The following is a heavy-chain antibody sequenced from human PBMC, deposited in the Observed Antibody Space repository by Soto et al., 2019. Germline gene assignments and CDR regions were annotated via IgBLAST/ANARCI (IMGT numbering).Heavy chain of an antibody. Sequence: EVQLVESGGGLVQPGGSLRLSCAASGFTFSSYEMNWVRQAPGKGLEWVSYISSSGSTIYYADSVKGRFTISRDNAKNSRYLQMNSLRAEDTAVYYCARGGSYEGGLYYFDYWGQGTLVTVSS. CDR1: GFTFSSYE. V-gene: IGHV3-48*03. CDR2: ISSSGSTI. J-gene: IGHJ4*02. CDR3: ARGGSYEGGLYYFDY. D-gene: IGHD1-26*01.